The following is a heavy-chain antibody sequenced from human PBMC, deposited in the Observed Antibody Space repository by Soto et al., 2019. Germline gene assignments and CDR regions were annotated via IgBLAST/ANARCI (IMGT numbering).Heavy chain of an antibody. J-gene: IGHJ4*02. V-gene: IGHV3-30*03. D-gene: IGHD2-2*01. CDR2: MSYDGSRQ. Sequence: QVQLVESGGGVVQPGRSLRLSCAASGFTLSGNYMTWVRQAPGKGPEWVAVMSYDGSRQYYADSVKGRFTISRDTSKSTLYLQMNSLTTEDTAVYYCARGGWYASWSSSDCWGQGTLVTVSS. CDR3: ARGGWYASWSSSDC. CDR1: GFTLSGNY.